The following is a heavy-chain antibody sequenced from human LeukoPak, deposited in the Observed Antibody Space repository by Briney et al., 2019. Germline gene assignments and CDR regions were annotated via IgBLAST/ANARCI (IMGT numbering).Heavy chain of an antibody. D-gene: IGHD3-16*01. Sequence: SETLSLTCTVSGGSISSYYWSWIRQPPGKGLEWIGYIYYSGSINYNPSLKSRVTISVDTSKNQFSLKLSSVTAADTAVYYCARDPEFGGAFDIWGQGTMVTVSS. J-gene: IGHJ3*02. V-gene: IGHV4-59*01. CDR1: GGSISSYY. CDR2: IYYSGSI. CDR3: ARDPEFGGAFDI.